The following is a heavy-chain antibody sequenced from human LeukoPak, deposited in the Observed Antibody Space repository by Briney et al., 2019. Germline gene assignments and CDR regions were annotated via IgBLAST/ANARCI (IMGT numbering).Heavy chain of an antibody. J-gene: IGHJ4*02. CDR2: IYYSGST. Sequence: SETLSLTCTVSGGSISSSSYYWGWIRQPPGKGLEWIGSIYYSGSTYYNPSLKSRVTISVDTSKNQFSLKLSSVTAADTAVYYCARVSAAGIPVVVWGQGTLVTVSS. CDR3: ARVSAAGIPVVV. V-gene: IGHV4-39*07. CDR1: GGSISSSSYY. D-gene: IGHD6-13*01.